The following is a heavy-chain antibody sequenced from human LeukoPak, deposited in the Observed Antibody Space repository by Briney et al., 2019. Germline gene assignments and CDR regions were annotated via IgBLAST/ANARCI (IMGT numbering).Heavy chain of an antibody. Sequence: PSETLSLTCTVSGGSISSSSYYWGWIRQPPGEGLEWIVSIYYSGSTYYNPSLKSRVTISVDTSKNQFSLKLSSVTAADTAVYYCARDRRDYYDSSGYSYWFDPWGQGTLVTVSS. CDR2: IYYSGST. J-gene: IGHJ5*02. CDR3: ARDRRDYYDSSGYSYWFDP. D-gene: IGHD3-22*01. CDR1: GGSISSSSYY. V-gene: IGHV4-39*02.